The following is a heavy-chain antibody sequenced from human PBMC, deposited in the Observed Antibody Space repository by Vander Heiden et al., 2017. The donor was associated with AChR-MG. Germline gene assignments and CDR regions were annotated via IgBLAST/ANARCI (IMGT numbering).Heavy chain of an antibody. CDR3: AKTETEYYYDSSDQLGAFDI. D-gene: IGHD3-22*01. Sequence: VQLVESGGGVVQPGRSLRLPCAAPGFTFRSYGMHGVRQAPGKGLEWVAVISYDGSNKYYADSVKGRFTISRDNSKNTLYLQMNSLRAEDTAVYYCAKTETEYYYDSSDQLGAFDIWGQGTMVTVSS. V-gene: IGHV3-30*18. J-gene: IGHJ3*02. CDR2: ISYDGSNK. CDR1: GFTFRSYG.